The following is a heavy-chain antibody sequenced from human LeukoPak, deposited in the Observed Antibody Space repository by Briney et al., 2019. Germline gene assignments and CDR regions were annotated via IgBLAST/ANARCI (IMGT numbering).Heavy chain of an antibody. CDR1: GFTLSSYP. V-gene: IGHV3-23*01. Sequence: GGSLRLSCAASGFTLSSYPMSWVRQAPGKGLEWVSAISGSGDSTYYADSVKGRFTISRDNSKNTLYLQMNSLRAEDTAVYYCAKDRDSPRAGGSFDYWGQGTLVTVSS. CDR2: ISGSGDST. CDR3: AKDRDSPRAGGSFDY. J-gene: IGHJ4*02. D-gene: IGHD3-16*01.